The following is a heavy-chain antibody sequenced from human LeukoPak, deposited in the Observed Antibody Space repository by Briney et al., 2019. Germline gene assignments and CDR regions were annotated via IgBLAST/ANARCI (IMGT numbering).Heavy chain of an antibody. CDR3: ARSESPAVAGTVGFDY. V-gene: IGHV4-34*01. D-gene: IGHD6-19*01. CDR1: GGSSSGYY. CDR2: INHSGST. Sequence: PSETLSLTRAVYGGSSSGYYWGWIRQPPGKGLEWIGEINHSGSTNYNPSLKSRVTISVDTSKNQFSLKLSSVTAADTAVYYCARSESPAVAGTVGFDYWGEGPVDPVSS. J-gene: IGHJ4*02.